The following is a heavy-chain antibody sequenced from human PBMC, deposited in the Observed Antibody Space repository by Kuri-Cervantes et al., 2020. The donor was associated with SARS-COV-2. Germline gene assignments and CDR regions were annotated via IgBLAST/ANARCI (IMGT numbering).Heavy chain of an antibody. D-gene: IGHD3-22*01. V-gene: IGHV4-59*08. CDR3: ARSTPFRRLVVITQGGAFDI. Sequence: GSLRLSCTVSGGSISSSYWSWIRQPPGKGMGWIGYIYYSGSVSYNPSLMSRVTISVDTSKNQFSLKLRSVTATDTAVYYCARSTPFRRLVVITQGGAFDIWGQGTMVTVSS. CDR2: IYYSGSV. J-gene: IGHJ3*02. CDR1: GGSISSSY.